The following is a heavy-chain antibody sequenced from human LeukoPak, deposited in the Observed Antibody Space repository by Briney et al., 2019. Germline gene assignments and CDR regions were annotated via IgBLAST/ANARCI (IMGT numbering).Heavy chain of an antibody. CDR1: GGSISSGGYS. J-gene: IGHJ2*01. Sequence: PPETLSLTCAVSGGSISSGGYSWSWIRQPPGKGLEWIGYIYHSGSTYYNPSLKSRVTISVDRSKNQFSLKLSSVTAADTAVYYCARTYRNIVVIPAAIVQTVIYWYFDLWGRGTLVTVSS. D-gene: IGHD2-2*01. CDR3: ARTYRNIVVIPAAIVQTVIYWYFDL. CDR2: IYHSGST. V-gene: IGHV4-30-2*01.